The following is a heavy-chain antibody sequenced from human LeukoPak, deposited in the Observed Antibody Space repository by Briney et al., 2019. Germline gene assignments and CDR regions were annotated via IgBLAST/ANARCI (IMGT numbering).Heavy chain of an antibody. J-gene: IGHJ4*02. CDR1: GFTVSSNS. CDR3: AKGELHFNTCSFDY. CDR2: ISYDGNHK. D-gene: IGHD1-26*01. V-gene: IGHV3-30*18. Sequence: PGGSLRLSCAASGFTVSSNSINWVRQAPGKGLEWVAVISYDGNHKYYGDSVKGRFTISRDNSRNTLYLQMDSLKTEDTAVYYCAKGELHFNTCSFDYWGQGTLVTVSS.